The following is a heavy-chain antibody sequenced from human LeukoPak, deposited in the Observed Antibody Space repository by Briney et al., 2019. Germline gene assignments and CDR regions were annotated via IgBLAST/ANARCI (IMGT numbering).Heavy chain of an antibody. CDR3: ASLRYSSGWYHGEGNWFDP. J-gene: IGHJ5*02. D-gene: IGHD6-19*01. Sequence: SETLSLTCTVSGGSISSYYWSWIRQPPGKGLEWIGYIYYSGSTNYNPSLKSRVTISEDTSKNQFSLKLSSVTAADTAVYYCASLRYSSGWYHGEGNWFDPWGQGTLVTVSS. V-gene: IGHV4-59*01. CDR2: IYYSGST. CDR1: GGSISSYY.